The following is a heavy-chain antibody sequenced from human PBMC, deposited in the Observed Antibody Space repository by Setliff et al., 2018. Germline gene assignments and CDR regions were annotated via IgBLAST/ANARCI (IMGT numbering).Heavy chain of an antibody. CDR3: ARTCSGSGCYAGLES. CDR1: GFTFSTYW. J-gene: IGHJ4*02. V-gene: IGHV3-7*01. Sequence: LRLSCAASGFTFSTYWMSWVRQAPGKGLEWVANINQDGIEKHYVDSVKGRFTISRDNSKNTLYLQMNSLRPEDTAVYYCARTCSGSGCYAGLESWGQGTPVTV. D-gene: IGHD2-15*01. CDR2: INQDGIEK.